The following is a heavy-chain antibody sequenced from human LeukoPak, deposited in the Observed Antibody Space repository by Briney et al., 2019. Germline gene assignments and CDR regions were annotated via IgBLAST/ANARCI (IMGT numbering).Heavy chain of an antibody. D-gene: IGHD2-2*01. CDR2: INHSGGT. CDR3: ARAPLGRVVPAAMRRGWFDP. CDR1: GGSFSGYY. V-gene: IGHV4-34*01. Sequence: SETLSLTCAVYGGSFSGYYWSWIRQPPGKGLEWIGEINHSGGTNYNPSLKSRVTISVDTSKNQFSLKLSSVTAADTAVYYCARAPLGRVVPAAMRRGWFDPWGQGTLVTVSS. J-gene: IGHJ5*02.